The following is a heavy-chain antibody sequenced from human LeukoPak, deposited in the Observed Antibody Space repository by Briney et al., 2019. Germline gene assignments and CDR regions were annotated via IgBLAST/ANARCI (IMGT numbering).Heavy chain of an antibody. CDR1: GFTFSNYE. CDR3: GRGGYCSGGTCYRFNAFDI. CDR2: INPSGSTI. J-gene: IGHJ3*02. D-gene: IGHD2-15*01. V-gene: IGHV3-48*03. Sequence: PGGSLRLSCATSGFTFSNYEMNWVRQAPGKGLEWVSYINPSGSTIYYTDSGKGRFTIYTDNAKISLYLQMNSLRAEDTAVYYCGRGGYCSGGTCYRFNAFDIWGQGTTVTVAS.